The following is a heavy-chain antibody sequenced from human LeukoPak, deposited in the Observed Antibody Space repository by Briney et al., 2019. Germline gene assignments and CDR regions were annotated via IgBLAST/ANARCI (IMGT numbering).Heavy chain of an antibody. V-gene: IGHV3-7*01. Sequence: PGGFLRLSCAASGFTFSSYWMSWVRQAPGKGLEWVANIKQDGSDKYYVDSVKGRFTISRDNAKNSLYLQMNSLRAEDTAVYYCARGGGCSGGSCYSTTPYYYYGMDVWGQGTTVTVSS. CDR1: GFTFSSYW. J-gene: IGHJ6*02. CDR3: ARGGGCSGGSCYSTTPYYYYGMDV. D-gene: IGHD2-15*01. CDR2: IKQDGSDK.